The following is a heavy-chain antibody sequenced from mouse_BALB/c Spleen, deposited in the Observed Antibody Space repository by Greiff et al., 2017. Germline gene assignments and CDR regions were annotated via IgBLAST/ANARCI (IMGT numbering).Heavy chain of an antibody. V-gene: IGHV1-20*02. J-gene: IGHJ4*01. Sequence: EVKLQESGPELVKPGASVKISCKASGYSFTGYFMNWVMQSHGKSLEWIGRINPYNGDTFYNQKFKGKATLTVDKSSSTAHMELRSLASEDSAVYYCARRYYDYEGAMDYWGQGTSVTVSS. CDR1: GYSFTGYF. CDR2: INPYNGDT. CDR3: ARRYYDYEGAMDY. D-gene: IGHD2-4*01.